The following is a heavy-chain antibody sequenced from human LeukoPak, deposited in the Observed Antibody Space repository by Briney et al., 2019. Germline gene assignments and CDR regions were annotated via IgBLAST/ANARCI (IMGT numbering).Heavy chain of an antibody. CDR2: INHSGST. V-gene: IGHV4-34*01. CDR1: GGSFSGYY. D-gene: IGHD2/OR15-2a*01. CDR3: ASDFDPAADY. Sequence: SETLSLTCAVYGGSFSGYYWSWIRQPPGKGLEWIGEINHSGSTNYNPSLKSRVTISVDTSKNQFSLKPSSVTAADTAVYYCASDFDPAADYWGQGTLVTVSS. J-gene: IGHJ4*02.